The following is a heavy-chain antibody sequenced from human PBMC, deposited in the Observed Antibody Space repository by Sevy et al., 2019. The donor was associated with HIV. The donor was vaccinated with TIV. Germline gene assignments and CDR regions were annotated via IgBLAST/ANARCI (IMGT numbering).Heavy chain of an antibody. CDR3: TKGGEGGLGATVPFDY. J-gene: IGHJ4*02. V-gene: IGHV3-30*18. D-gene: IGHD1-26*01. CDR2: ISDDGSNA. CDR1: GFTFSTYG. Sequence: GGSLRLSCAASGFTFSTYGMHWVRQAPGKGLEWVAIISDDGSNAYYGNSVKGRFTISRDNSKNTLYLQMNRLRVEDTAVYDCTKGGEGGLGATVPFDYWGQGTLVTVSS.